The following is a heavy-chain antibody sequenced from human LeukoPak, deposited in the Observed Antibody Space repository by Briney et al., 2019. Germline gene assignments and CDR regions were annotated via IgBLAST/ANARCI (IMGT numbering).Heavy chain of an antibody. D-gene: IGHD6-19*01. J-gene: IGHJ4*02. CDR2: IYSGGGT. CDR3: ARDSSGPLY. V-gene: IGHV3-66*01. Sequence: SGGSLRLSCAASGFTVSNNYMSWVRQAPGKGLEWVSVIYSGGGTYYADSVKGRFTISRDNSKNTLYLQMNSLSAEDTPVYYRARDSSGPLYWGQGTLVTVSS. CDR1: GFTVSNNY.